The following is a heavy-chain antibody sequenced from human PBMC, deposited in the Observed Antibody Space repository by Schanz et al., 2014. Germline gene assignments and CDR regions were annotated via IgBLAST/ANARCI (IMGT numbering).Heavy chain of an antibody. D-gene: IGHD5-12*01. CDR3: ARKVVATIGGYYDN. V-gene: IGHV3-7*03. J-gene: IGHJ4*02. Sequence: VQLVESGGGLIQPGGSLRLSCAASGFTFSSYAMSWVRQAPGKGLEWVANIKEDGSVKDYVDSVKGRFTISRDNAENTLFLQMNSLRAEDTAVYYCARKVVATIGGYYDNWGQGTLVIVSS. CDR1: GFTFSSYA. CDR2: IKEDGSVK.